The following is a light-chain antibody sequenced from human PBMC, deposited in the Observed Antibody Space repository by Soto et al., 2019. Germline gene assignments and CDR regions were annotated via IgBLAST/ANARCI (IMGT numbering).Light chain of an antibody. J-gene: IGKJ1*01. CDR2: WAS. CDR1: QSVLSSSNNKNS. Sequence: DIVMTQSPDSLAVSLGERATINCKSSQSVLSSSNNKNSIAWYQQKPGQPPRLLIYWASTRESGVPDRFSGSGSGTDFTLTISSLQAEDVAFYGCYQYEQSPPWTLCRETKLDSK. V-gene: IGKV4-1*01. CDR3: YQYEQSPPWT.